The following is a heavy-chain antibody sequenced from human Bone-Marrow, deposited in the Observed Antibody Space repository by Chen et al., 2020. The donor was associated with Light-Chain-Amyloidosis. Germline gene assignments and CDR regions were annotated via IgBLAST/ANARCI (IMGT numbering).Heavy chain of an antibody. CDR3: ARDRTLFGVAQYYFDY. Sequence: DVRLAESGGGLVQPGGSLRLSCADSGFTSSDSWMSWGRQSPGKGLEWVANVRQDVSEKDYAASVKGRFTISRDDAKNSVYLQMNNLRAEDTAVYYCARDRTLFGVAQYYFDYWGQGTRVTVSS. D-gene: IGHD3-3*01. J-gene: IGHJ4*02. V-gene: IGHV3-7*03. CDR1: GFTSSDSW. CDR2: VRQDVSEK.